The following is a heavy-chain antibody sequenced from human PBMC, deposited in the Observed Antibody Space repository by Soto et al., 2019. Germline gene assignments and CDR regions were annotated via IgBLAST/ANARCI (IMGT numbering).Heavy chain of an antibody. Sequence: GASVMVSCKASGYTFTGYYMNWVRQAPGQGLEWMGWINPNSGGTKYAQKFQGWVTMTRDTSISTAYMELSRLRSDDTAVYYCATSRYYYGSGSSYPSALDYWGQGTLVTVS. CDR1: GYTFTGYY. J-gene: IGHJ4*02. V-gene: IGHV1-2*04. CDR2: INPNSGGT. CDR3: ATSRYYYGSGSSYPSALDY. D-gene: IGHD3-10*01.